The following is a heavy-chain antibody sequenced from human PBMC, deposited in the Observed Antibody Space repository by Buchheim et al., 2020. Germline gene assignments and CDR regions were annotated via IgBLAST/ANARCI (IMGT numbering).Heavy chain of an antibody. Sequence: QVQLQESGPGLAKPSETLSLTCTVSGGSVSSGNYYWSWIRQPPGKGLEWIGSIYYSGNTNYNPSLTSRVTISVDTSKNQFSLKLISLTAADTAVYYCARGPRSITWFDPWGQGTL. V-gene: IGHV4-61*01. CDR1: GGSVSSGNYY. CDR3: ARGPRSITWFDP. CDR2: IYYSGNT. J-gene: IGHJ5*02. D-gene: IGHD6-6*01.